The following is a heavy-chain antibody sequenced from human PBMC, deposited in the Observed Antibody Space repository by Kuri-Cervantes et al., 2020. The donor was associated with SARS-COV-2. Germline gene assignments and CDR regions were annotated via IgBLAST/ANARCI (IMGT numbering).Heavy chain of an antibody. V-gene: IGHV4-39*01. Sequence: ESLKISCTVSGGSISSSSYYWGWIRQPPGKGLEWIGSIYYSGSTYYNPSLKSRVTISVDTSKNQLSLKLSSVTAADTAVYYCARMGSSGPFDYWGQGTLVTVSS. CDR3: ARMGSSGPFDY. D-gene: IGHD6-19*01. CDR2: IYYSGST. CDR1: GGSISSSSYY. J-gene: IGHJ4*02.